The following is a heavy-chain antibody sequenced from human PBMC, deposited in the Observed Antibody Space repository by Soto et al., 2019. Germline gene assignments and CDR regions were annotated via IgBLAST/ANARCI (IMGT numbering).Heavy chain of an antibody. V-gene: IGHV3-23*01. CDR2: ISGSGGST. CDR3: ARRGSASYYDY. CDR1: GFTFSSYA. D-gene: IGHD6-19*01. Sequence: EVQLLESGGGLVQPGGSLRLSCAASGFTFSSYATRWVRQAPGKGLEWVSAISGSGGSTYYADSVKGRFTISRDNSKNTLYLQMNSLRSEDTAVYYCARRGSASYYDYWGQGTLVTVSS. J-gene: IGHJ4*02.